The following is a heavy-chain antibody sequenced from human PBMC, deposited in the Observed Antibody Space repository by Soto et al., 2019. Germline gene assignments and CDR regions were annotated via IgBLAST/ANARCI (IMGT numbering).Heavy chain of an antibody. CDR1: GFTFNSYA. D-gene: IGHD5-12*01. V-gene: IGHV3-23*01. Sequence: GGSLRLSCAASGFTFNSYALSWVRQAPGKGLEWVSGISGSGGSTYYADPVKGRFTISRDNSKNTLYLQMNSLRAEDTAVYFCAKSAKVAIYYYCAMDVWGQGTTVTVSS. CDR3: AKSAKVAIYYYCAMDV. CDR2: ISGSGGST. J-gene: IGHJ6*02.